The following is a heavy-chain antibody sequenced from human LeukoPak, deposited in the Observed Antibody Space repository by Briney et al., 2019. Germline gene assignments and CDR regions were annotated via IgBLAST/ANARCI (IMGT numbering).Heavy chain of an antibody. CDR1: GGSISSYY. CDR2: IYYSGST. CDR3: ARWSGSWYGLGFDH. J-gene: IGHJ5*02. V-gene: IGHV4-59*01. D-gene: IGHD2-15*01. Sequence: SETLSLTCTVSGGSISSYYWSWIRQPPGKGLEWIGYIYYSGSTNYNPSLKSRGTISVDTSKNQFSLQLSSVTAADTAVYYLARWSGSWYGLGFDHWGQGTLVTVSS.